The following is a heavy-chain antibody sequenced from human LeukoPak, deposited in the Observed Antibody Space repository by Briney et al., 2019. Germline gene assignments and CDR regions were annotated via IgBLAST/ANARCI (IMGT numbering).Heavy chain of an antibody. D-gene: IGHD7-27*01. CDR1: GDSISSYY. CDR3: ATQTGARAY. J-gene: IGHJ4*02. CDR2: INHSGST. Sequence: PSETLSLTCTVSGDSISSYYWSWIRQPPGKGLEWIGEINHSGSTNYNPSLKSRVTISVDTSKNQFSLKLSSVTAADTAVYYCATQTGARAYWGQGTLVTVSS. V-gene: IGHV4-34*01.